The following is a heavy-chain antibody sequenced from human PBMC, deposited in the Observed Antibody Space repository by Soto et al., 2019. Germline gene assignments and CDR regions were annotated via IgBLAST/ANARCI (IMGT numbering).Heavy chain of an antibody. CDR1: GFTFSSYA. CDR3: ARTTNNPPSTFQPVLRFLEWYYYGMDV. Sequence: QVQLVESGGGVVQPGRSLRLSCAASGFTFSSYAMHWVRQAPGKGLEWVAVISYDGSNKYYADSVKGRFTISRDNSKNTLYMQMNSLRAEDTAVYYCARTTNNPPSTFQPVLRFLEWYYYGMDVWGQGTTVTVSS. D-gene: IGHD3-3*01. V-gene: IGHV3-30-3*01. CDR2: ISYDGSNK. J-gene: IGHJ6*02.